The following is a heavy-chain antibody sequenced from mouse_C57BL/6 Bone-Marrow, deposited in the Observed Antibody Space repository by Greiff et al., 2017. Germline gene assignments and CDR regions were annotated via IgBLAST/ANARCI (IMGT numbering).Heavy chain of an antibody. CDR3: TTTTTVVGGGY. D-gene: IGHD1-1*01. CDR2: IDPENGDT. Sequence: EVQLQQSGAELVRPGASVKLSCTASGFNIKDDYMHWVKQRPEQGLEWIGWIDPENGDTEYASKFQGKATITADTSSNTAYLQLSSLTSEDTAVYYCTTTTTVVGGGYWGQGTTLTESS. V-gene: IGHV14-4*01. J-gene: IGHJ2*01. CDR1: GFNIKDDY.